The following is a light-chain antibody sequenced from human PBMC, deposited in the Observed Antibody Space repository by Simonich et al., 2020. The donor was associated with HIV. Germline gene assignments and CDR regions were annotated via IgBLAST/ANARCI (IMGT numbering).Light chain of an antibody. Sequence: DVVMTQSPDSLAVSLGERATIKCKSSQGVLYSSNNKNYLAWYQQKPGQPPKLLIYWASTRESGVPDRFSGSGSGTDFTLTISSLQAEDVALYYCHQHYSLPWTFGQGTKVEIK. CDR2: WAS. J-gene: IGKJ1*01. CDR1: QGVLYSSNNKNY. V-gene: IGKV4-1*01. CDR3: HQHYSLPWT.